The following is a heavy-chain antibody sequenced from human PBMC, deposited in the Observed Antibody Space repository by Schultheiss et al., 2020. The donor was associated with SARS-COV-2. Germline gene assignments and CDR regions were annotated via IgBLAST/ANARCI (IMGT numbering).Heavy chain of an antibody. Sequence: SQTLSLTCTVSGGSISSGGYYWSWIRQHPGKGLEWIGYIYYSGSTNYNPSLKSRVTISVDTSKNQFSLKLSSVTAADTAVYYCARGDPVTPLRLFDYWGQGTLVTVSS. J-gene: IGHJ4*02. CDR1: GGSISSGGYY. D-gene: IGHD4-11*01. CDR3: ARGDPVTPLRLFDY. V-gene: IGHV4-31*03. CDR2: IYYSGST.